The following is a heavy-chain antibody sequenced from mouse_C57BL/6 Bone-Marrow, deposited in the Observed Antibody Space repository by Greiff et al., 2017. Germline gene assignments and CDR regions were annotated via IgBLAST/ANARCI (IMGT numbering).Heavy chain of an antibody. J-gene: IGHJ2*01. Sequence: EVKLEESGGGLVKPGGSLKLSCAASGFTFSSYAMSWVRQTPGKRLEWVATISDGGSYTYYPDNVKGRFTISRDNAKNNLYLQMSHLKSEDTAMYYCARYNGYYVFDYWGQGTTLTVSS. CDR2: ISDGGSYT. CDR1: GFTFSSYA. CDR3: ARYNGYYVFDY. D-gene: IGHD2-3*01. V-gene: IGHV5-4*03.